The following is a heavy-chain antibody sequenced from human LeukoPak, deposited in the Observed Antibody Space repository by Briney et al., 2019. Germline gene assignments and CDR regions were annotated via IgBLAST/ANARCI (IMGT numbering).Heavy chain of an antibody. CDR3: ARDFRLRLGELSPPFGY. V-gene: IGHV1-18*01. D-gene: IGHD3-16*02. J-gene: IGHJ4*02. CDR2: ISAYNGNT. CDR1: GYTFTSYG. Sequence: ASVKVSCKASGYTFTSYGISWVRQAPGQGLEWMGWISAYNGNTNYAQKLQGRVTMTTDTSTSTAYMELRSLRSDDTAVYYCARDFRLRLGELSPPFGYWGQGTLVTVSS.